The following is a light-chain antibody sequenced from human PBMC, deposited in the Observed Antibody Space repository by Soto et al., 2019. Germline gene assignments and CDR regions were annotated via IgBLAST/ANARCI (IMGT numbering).Light chain of an antibody. V-gene: IGLV1-47*01. Sequence: QSVLPQPPSASGTPGQRVTISCSGSSSNIGRNFVYWYQQLPGTAPKLLIYKNNQRPSGVPDRFSGSKSGPSASLASSGLRSEDEADYYCATWDASLSAWVFGGGTKLTVL. CDR1: SSNIGRNF. J-gene: IGLJ3*02. CDR3: ATWDASLSAWV. CDR2: KNN.